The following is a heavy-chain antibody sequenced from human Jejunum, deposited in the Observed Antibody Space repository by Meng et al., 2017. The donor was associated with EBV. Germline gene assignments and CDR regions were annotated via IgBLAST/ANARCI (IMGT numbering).Heavy chain of an antibody. CDR2: IYWDENK. D-gene: IGHD4-17*01. J-gene: IGHJ4*02. V-gene: IGHV2-5*02. Sequence: QITLKESGPTRVKPTETLPLTCTVSGFSLSTSGGGVGWIRQPPGKALEWLAHIYWDENKRYSTSLRSRLSIMKDTSKSQVVLTMTNMDPVDTATYYCARRYGDYVRYFDSWGQGILVTVSS. CDR1: GFSLSTSGGG. CDR3: ARRYGDYVRYFDS.